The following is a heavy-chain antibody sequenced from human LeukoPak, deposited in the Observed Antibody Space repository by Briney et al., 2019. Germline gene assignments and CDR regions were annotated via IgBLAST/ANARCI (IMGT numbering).Heavy chain of an antibody. CDR1: GGSISSSSHY. Sequence: SETLSLTCTVSGGSISSSSHYWGWIRQPPGKGLEWIASIYYTGSTYYNSSLKSRVSISVDTSKNQFSLKLNSVTAANTAVYFCARGSISGTRIYYYYYLDVWGKGTTVTISS. CDR3: ARGSISGTRIYYYYYLDV. D-gene: IGHD1-20*01. J-gene: IGHJ6*03. CDR2: IYYTGST. V-gene: IGHV4-39*07.